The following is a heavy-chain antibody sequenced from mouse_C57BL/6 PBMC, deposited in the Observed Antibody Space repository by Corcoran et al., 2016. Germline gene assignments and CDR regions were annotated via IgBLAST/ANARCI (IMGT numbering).Heavy chain of an antibody. CDR3: ARSAGDYYGSSHWYFDV. V-gene: IGHV9-3*01. CDR2: INAYSGVP. J-gene: IGHJ1*03. CDR1: GYTFTTYG. Sequence: QIQLVQSGPELKKPGETVEISCKASGYTFTTYGMSWVKQAPGKGLKWMGWINAYSGVPTYADDFKGRFAFSLETSASTAYLQINNLKNEDTATYFCARSAGDYYGSSHWYFDVWGTGTTVTVSS. D-gene: IGHD1-1*01.